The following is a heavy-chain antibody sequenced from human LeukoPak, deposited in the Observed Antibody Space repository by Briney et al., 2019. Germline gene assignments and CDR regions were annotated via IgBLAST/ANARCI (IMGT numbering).Heavy chain of an antibody. CDR1: GFTFSSYS. J-gene: IGHJ4*02. D-gene: IGHD6-13*01. V-gene: IGHV3-48*01. CDR2: ISSSSSTI. CDR3: AARDSSSWYRRDY. Sequence: GGSXXLSCAACGFTFSSYSMNWVGQAPGKGQEWVSYISSSSSTIYYAESVKGRFTISRDNDKNSLYLQMNSLRAEDTAVYYCAARDSSSWYRRDYWGQGTLVTVSS.